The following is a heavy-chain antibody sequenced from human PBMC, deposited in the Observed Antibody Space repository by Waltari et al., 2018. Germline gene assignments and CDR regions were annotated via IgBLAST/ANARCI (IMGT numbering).Heavy chain of an antibody. CDR1: GHTFTSNY. CDR3: ARDLPDERIGRYYDY. Sequence: QVQLVQSGAEVKKPGASVTVSCKASGHTFTSNYIHWVRHAPGQGLEWMGIINPRGYNTNYAQNFQGRVTMTRDPSTSTAYMELSILRPDDTAVYYCARDLPDERIGRYYDYWGQGTLVTVSS. D-gene: IGHD1-26*01. CDR2: INPRGYNT. V-gene: IGHV1-46*01. J-gene: IGHJ4*02.